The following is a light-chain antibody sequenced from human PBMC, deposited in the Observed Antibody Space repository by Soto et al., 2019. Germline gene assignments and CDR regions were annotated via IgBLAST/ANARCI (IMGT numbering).Light chain of an antibody. CDR1: QSVSSY. Sequence: EIVLTQSPATLSLSPGERATLSCRASQSVSSYLAWYQQKPGQAPRLLIHDASNRATGIPARFSGSGSGTDFTLTIDRLAPEDSAVYYCQQYSTSPRTFGQGTKVEVK. V-gene: IGKV3-11*01. CDR2: DAS. CDR3: QQYSTSPRT. J-gene: IGKJ1*01.